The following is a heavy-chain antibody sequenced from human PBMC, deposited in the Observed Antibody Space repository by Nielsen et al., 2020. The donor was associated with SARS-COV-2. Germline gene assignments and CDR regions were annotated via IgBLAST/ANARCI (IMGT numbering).Heavy chain of an antibody. D-gene: IGHD5-18*01. CDR2: IYLGDSDT. J-gene: IGHJ4*02. V-gene: IGHV5-51*01. CDR1: GSSFRNYW. CDR3: ARHPGGYSYGFGPDIDY. Sequence: GESLKISCKGFGSSFRNYWIGWVRQTPGKGLEWMGIIYLGDSDTRYSPSFQGQVTISADKSISTAYLQWSSLKASDTAMYYCARHPGGYSYGFGPDIDYWGQGTLVTVSS.